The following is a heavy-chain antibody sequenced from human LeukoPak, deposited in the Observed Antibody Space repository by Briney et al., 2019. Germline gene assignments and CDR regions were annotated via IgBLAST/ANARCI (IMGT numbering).Heavy chain of an antibody. CDR1: GVSISRYY. D-gene: IGHD4-23*01. V-gene: IGHV4-4*07. CDR2: IQTSGST. CDR3: AGDHQDYGANSALWY. Sequence: SGTLSLTCTVSGVSISRYYWSWIRQPAGKGLEWIGRIQTSGSTNYNPSLKSRIIMSVDTSKNQFSLKLTSVTAADTAVYYCAGDHQDYGANSALWYWGQGTLVIVSS. J-gene: IGHJ4*02.